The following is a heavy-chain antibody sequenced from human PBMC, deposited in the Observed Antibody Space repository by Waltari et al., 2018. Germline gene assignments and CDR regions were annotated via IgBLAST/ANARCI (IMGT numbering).Heavy chain of an antibody. Sequence: EVQLVESGGGLVNPGGSLRLSCAASGFKSNSYSMKWVRRAPGKGLEWVSSITSSSINRYYADSVKGRFTISRDNAENSLYLHMSSLRAEDTAIYYCVRAYDGYNWGSDFWGQGALVTVSS. J-gene: IGHJ4*02. CDR3: VRAYDGYNWGSDF. D-gene: IGHD5-12*01. CDR1: GFKSNSYS. V-gene: IGHV3-21*01. CDR2: ITSSSINR.